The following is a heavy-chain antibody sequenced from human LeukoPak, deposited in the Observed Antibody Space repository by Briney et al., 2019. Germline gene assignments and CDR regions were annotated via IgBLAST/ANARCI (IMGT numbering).Heavy chain of an antibody. V-gene: IGHV4-34*01. CDR1: GGSFSDYS. Sequence: SETLSLTCAVDGGSFSDYSWHWIRQSPEKGLEWIGEIKHSGRTYYNPSLESRLSMSVVTAKRQFSLEVRSMTAADTSVYYCARAPSKWFGVFSVPWYFDFWAQGTLVAVSS. J-gene: IGHJ4*02. CDR2: IKHSGRT. CDR3: ARAPSKWFGVFSVPWYFDF. D-gene: IGHD3-10*01.